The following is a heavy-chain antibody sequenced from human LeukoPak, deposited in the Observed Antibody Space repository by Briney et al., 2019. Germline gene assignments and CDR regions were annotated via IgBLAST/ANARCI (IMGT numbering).Heavy chain of an antibody. Sequence: GGSLRLSCAASGFTFSSYAMSWVRQAPGKGLEWVSAISGSGGSTYYADSVKGRLTISRDNSKNTLYLQMNSLRAEDTAVYYCAKRAARGAAAITGKVDYWGQGTLVTVSS. V-gene: IGHV3-23*01. D-gene: IGHD2-2*02. CDR2: ISGSGGST. CDR3: AKRAARGAAAITGKVDY. CDR1: GFTFSSYA. J-gene: IGHJ4*02.